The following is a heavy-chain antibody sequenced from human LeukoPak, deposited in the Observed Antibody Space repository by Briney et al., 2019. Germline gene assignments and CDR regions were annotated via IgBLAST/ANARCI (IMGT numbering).Heavy chain of an antibody. CDR3: ARVEGLRGYYHYMDV. V-gene: IGHV1-69*13. Sequence: ALVKVSCKASGGTFSSYAISWVRQAPGQGLEWMGGIIPIFGTANYAQKFQGRVTITADESTSTAYMELSSLRSEDTAVYYCARVEGLRGYYHYMDVWGKGTTVTVSS. CDR2: IIPIFGTA. D-gene: IGHD4-17*01. CDR1: GGTFSSYA. J-gene: IGHJ6*03.